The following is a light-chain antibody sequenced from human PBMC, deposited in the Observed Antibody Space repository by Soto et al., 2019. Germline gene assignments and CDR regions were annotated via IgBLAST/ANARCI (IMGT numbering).Light chain of an antibody. V-gene: IGKV1-39*01. Sequence: IQMTQSPSSLSASVGDSVTVTCRASQSIDIYLNWYQQKPGKARTLRIYGASSLQRGVPSRFTCGGSRTDFTLTISSLQPEDFATYYCQQSYSSPYTFGQGTKLEIK. J-gene: IGKJ2*01. CDR3: QQSYSSPYT. CDR2: GAS. CDR1: QSIDIY.